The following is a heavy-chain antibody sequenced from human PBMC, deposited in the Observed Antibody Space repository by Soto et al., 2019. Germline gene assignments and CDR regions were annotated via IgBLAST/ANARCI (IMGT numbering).Heavy chain of an antibody. CDR2: ITYDGSNK. J-gene: IGHJ4*02. CDR3: AREETTNSKTFDY. V-gene: IGHV3-30-3*01. Sequence: GGSLRLSCAASGFTFSSCAMHWVRQAPGKGLEWVAVITYDGSNKYYTDSVEGRFTISRDTSKNTLYLQMNSLRPEDTAVYYCAREETTNSKTFDYWGQGTPVTVSS. CDR1: GFTFSSCA. D-gene: IGHD7-27*01.